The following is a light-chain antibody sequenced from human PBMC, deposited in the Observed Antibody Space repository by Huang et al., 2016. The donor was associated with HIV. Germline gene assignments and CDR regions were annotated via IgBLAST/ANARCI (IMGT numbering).Light chain of an antibody. CDR1: QIVSSSY. J-gene: IGKJ4*01. Sequence: EVVLTQSPGTVSLSPGERATLSCRASQIVSSSYLDWYQQEPGQAPRLLIYGASSRASGIPDRFSGSGSGTDFTLTISRLEPEDFAMYYCQQYGDPFTFGGGTKVEIK. CDR3: QQYGDPFT. CDR2: GAS. V-gene: IGKV3-20*01.